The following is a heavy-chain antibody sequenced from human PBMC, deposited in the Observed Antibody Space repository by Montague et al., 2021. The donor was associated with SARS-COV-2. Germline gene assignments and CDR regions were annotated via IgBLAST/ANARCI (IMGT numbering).Heavy chain of an antibody. CDR2: IWYAGIHK. J-gene: IGHJ5*02. CDR3: AKPPSGNDVPA. Sequence: SLRLSCAASGFTFSDYGMVWVRQAPGKGLEWVAVIWYAGIHKNYADSVKGRFTVSRDNSKNTFYLEMNSLRAEDTAVYYCAKPPSGNDVPAWGQGTLVTVSS. V-gene: IGHV3-33*06. D-gene: IGHD1-1*01. CDR1: GFTFSDYG.